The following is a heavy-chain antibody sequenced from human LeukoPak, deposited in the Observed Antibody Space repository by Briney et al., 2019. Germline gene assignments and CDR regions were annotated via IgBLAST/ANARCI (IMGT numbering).Heavy chain of an antibody. Sequence: PGGSLRLSCAASGFTFSSYEMNWVRQAPGKGLEWVSYISSSGSTIYYADSVKGRFTISRDNAKNSLYLQMNSLRAEDTAVYYCARDRTAGWAHDAFGIWGQGTMVTVSS. D-gene: IGHD6-19*01. CDR2: ISSSGSTI. CDR1: GFTFSSYE. J-gene: IGHJ3*02. V-gene: IGHV3-48*03. CDR3: ARDRTAGWAHDAFGI.